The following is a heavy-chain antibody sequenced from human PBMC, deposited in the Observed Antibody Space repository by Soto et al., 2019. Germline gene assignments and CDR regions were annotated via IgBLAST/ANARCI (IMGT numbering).Heavy chain of an antibody. CDR3: AKDWEFDWPNYYFDY. Sequence: PGESLKISCAASGFTFSSYAMSWVRQAPGKGLEWVSAISGDGSSTYFADSGKGRFTISRDNSKNTLYLQMNSLRAEDTAVYYCAKDWEFDWPNYYFDYWGQGTLVTVSS. J-gene: IGHJ4*02. D-gene: IGHD3-9*01. V-gene: IGHV3-23*01. CDR1: GFTFSSYA. CDR2: ISGDGSST.